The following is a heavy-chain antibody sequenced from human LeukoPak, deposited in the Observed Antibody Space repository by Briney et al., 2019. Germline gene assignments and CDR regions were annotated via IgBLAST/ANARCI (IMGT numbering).Heavy chain of an antibody. D-gene: IGHD7-27*01. J-gene: IGHJ5*02. Sequence: SWVRQPPGKGLGWIGYIYYSGSTYYNPSLKSRVTISVDTSKNQFSLKLSSVTAADTAVYYCASSSGESWFDPWGQGTLVTVSS. V-gene: IGHV4-30-4*08. CDR3: ASSSGESWFDP. CDR2: IYYSGST.